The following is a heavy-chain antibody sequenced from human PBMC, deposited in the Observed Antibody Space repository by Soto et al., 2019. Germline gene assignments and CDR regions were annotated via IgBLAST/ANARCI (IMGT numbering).Heavy chain of an antibody. CDR1: GGSISSYY. J-gene: IGHJ4*02. V-gene: IGHV4-59*01. CDR2: IYYSGST. CDR3: ARVTMVRGEPEYYFDY. Sequence: PDTLSVTCTVSGGSISSYYWSWIRQPPRKGLEWIGYIYYSGSTNYNPSLKSRVTISVDTSKNQFSLKLSSVTAADTAVYYCARVTMVRGEPEYYFDYWGQGTLVTVSS. D-gene: IGHD3-10*01.